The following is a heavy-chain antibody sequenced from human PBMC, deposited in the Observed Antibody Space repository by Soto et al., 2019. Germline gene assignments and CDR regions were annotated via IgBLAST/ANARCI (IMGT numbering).Heavy chain of an antibody. CDR2: IWYDGSNK. Sequence: SLRLSCAASGFTFSSYGIHWVRQAPGKGLEWVAVIWYDGSNKYYADSVKGRFTISRDNSKNTLYLQMNSLRAEDTAVYYCAREALLGIAAAGYLFDYWGQG. V-gene: IGHV3-33*01. CDR3: AREALLGIAAAGYLFDY. CDR1: GFTFSSYG. J-gene: IGHJ4*02. D-gene: IGHD6-13*01.